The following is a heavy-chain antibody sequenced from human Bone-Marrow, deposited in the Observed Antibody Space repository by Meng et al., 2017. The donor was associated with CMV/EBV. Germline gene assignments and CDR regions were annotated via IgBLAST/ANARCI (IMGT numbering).Heavy chain of an antibody. J-gene: IGHJ4*02. CDR2: ISSNSHYI. CDR3: ARDLRFYYGSGSYSSIDC. V-gene: IGHV3-21*01. CDR1: GFTFSSYS. D-gene: IGHD3-10*01. Sequence: GESLKISCAASGFTFSSYSMNWVRQSPGKGLEWVSSISSNSHYIYYADSMKGRFTISRDNAKNSLYLQMNSLRAEDTAVYYCARDLRFYYGSGSYSSIDCWGQGTVVTVSS.